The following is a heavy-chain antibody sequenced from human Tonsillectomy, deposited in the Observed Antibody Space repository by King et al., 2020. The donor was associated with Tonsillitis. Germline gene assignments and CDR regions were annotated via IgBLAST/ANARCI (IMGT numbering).Heavy chain of an antibody. J-gene: IGHJ6*02. CDR2: IYYSGCT. CDR3: ASTQDTAMGYGMDV. D-gene: IGHD5-18*01. V-gene: IGHV4-39*01. Sequence: QLQESGPGLVKPSEALSLTCTVSCGSISSSSYYWGWIRQPPGKGLEWIGSIYYSGCTYYNPSLKSRGTISVDTSKNQFSLKLSSVTAADTAVYYCASTQDTAMGYGMDVWGQGTTVTVSS. CDR1: CGSISSSSYY.